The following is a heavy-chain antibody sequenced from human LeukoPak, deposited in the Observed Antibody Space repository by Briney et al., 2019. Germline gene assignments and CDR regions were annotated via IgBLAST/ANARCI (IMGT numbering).Heavy chain of an antibody. J-gene: IGHJ4*02. D-gene: IGHD5-18*01. Sequence: SVKVSCKASEGTFSSYAISWVRQAPGQGLEWMGRIIPIFGTANYAQEFQGRVTITADKSTSTAYMELSSLRSEDTAVYYCAKTGVRGYSYGPHYWGQGTLVTVSS. CDR1: EGTFSSYA. CDR2: IIPIFGTA. V-gene: IGHV1-69*06. CDR3: AKTGVRGYSYGPHY.